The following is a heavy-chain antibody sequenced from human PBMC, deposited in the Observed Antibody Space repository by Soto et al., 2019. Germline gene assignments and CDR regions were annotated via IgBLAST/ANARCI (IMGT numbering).Heavy chain of an antibody. Sequence: SETLSLTCTVSGGSISSYYWSWIRQPPGKGLEWIGYIYYSGSTNYNPSLKSRVTISVDTSKNQFSLKLSSVTAADTAVYYCARRTRNTIFGVVIRKRHYYYYMDVWGKGTTVTVSS. CDR1: GGSISSYY. CDR2: IYYSGST. V-gene: IGHV4-59*08. CDR3: ARRTRNTIFGVVIRKRHYYYYMDV. J-gene: IGHJ6*03. D-gene: IGHD3-3*01.